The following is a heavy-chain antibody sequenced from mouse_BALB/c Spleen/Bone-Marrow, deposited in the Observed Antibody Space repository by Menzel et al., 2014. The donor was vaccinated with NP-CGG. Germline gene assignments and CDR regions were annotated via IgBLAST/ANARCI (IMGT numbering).Heavy chain of an antibody. CDR1: GFTFSSFG. Sequence: EVKLQESGGGLVKPGGSRKLSCAASGFTFSSFGMHWVRQAPEKRLEWVAYISNGSSTIYYADTVKGRFTISRDNPKNTLFRQMTSLRSEDTAMYYCARKGCKITHYYAMDYWGQGTSVTVSS. CDR3: ARKGCKITHYYAMDY. J-gene: IGHJ4*01. V-gene: IGHV5-17*02. CDR2: ISNGSSTI. D-gene: IGHD1-1*01.